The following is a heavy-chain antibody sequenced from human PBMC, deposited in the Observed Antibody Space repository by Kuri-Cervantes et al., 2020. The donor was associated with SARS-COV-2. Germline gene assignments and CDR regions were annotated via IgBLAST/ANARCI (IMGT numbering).Heavy chain of an antibody. Sequence: SETLSLTCTVSGGSISSSSYYWGWIRQPPGKGLEWIGSIYYSGSTYHNPSLKSRVTLSVDTSKNHFSLRLSSLTAADAAVYYCATLPGRGDYYTSGTVSDNWGQGTLVTVSS. CDR3: ATLPGRGDYYTSGTVSDN. CDR1: GGSISSSSYY. D-gene: IGHD3-10*01. V-gene: IGHV4-39*02. CDR2: IYYSGST. J-gene: IGHJ4*02.